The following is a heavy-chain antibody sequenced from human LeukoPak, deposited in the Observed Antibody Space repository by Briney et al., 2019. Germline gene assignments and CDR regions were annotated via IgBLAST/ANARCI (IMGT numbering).Heavy chain of an antibody. CDR3: ARWDRGGLSGNLGGLFASYHTYYYMDV. V-gene: IGHV1-46*01. CDR2: INPSDGAT. D-gene: IGHD1-26*01. Sequence: ASVKVSCKASGYTFTGYYMHWVRQAPGQGLEWMGMINPSDGATTYAQKFQGRGTMTRDMSTTTVYMDVRTLRSEDTAVYFCARWDRGGLSGNLGGLFASYHTYYYMDVWGRGTTVTVSS. J-gene: IGHJ6*03. CDR1: GYTFTGYY.